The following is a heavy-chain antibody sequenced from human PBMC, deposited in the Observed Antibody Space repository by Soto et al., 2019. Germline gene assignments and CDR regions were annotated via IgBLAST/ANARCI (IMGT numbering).Heavy chain of an antibody. J-gene: IGHJ3*02. CDR3: ARIGEFYGTGSYGNSDVFDI. D-gene: IGHD3-10*01. CDR2: SSSTAAVI. Sequence: GGSLRLSCAAAGFTLSDYYMSWVRQAPGKGLEWVAYSSSTAAVIYYADSVKGRFTISRDNPKNSLHLQMDSMRPEDTAVYYCARIGEFYGTGSYGNSDVFDIWGQGTMVTVSS. CDR1: GFTLSDYY. V-gene: IGHV3-11*01.